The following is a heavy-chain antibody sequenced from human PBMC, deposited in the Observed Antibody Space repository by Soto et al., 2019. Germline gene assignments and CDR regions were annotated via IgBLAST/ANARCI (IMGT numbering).Heavy chain of an antibody. CDR2: MFYGGST. Sequence: EVQLVESGGGLVQPGGSLRLSCAASGFTVSTNYMTWVRQAPGKGLEWVSVMFYGGSTYYAASVKGRFTISRDDSKNTLYLQKNSRRAEDTAVDYCGTTGMGLTLYYYYHGMDVWGQGTTVTVSS. CDR1: GFTVSTNY. D-gene: IGHD1-26*01. J-gene: IGHJ6*02. V-gene: IGHV3-66*01. CDR3: GTTGMGLTLYYYYHGMDV.